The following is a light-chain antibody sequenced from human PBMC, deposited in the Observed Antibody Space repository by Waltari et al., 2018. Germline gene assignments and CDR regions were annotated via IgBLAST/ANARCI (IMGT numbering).Light chain of an antibody. CDR1: RLSQYY. Sequence: SSELTQDPALSVALVQTVTITCQGDRLSQYYETRYQQKPGQAPVLVIYDENRRPSGIPDRFSGSRSGNTASLTINGAQAEDDADYYCNSRETKDKYIFVFGTGTKVTIL. CDR3: NSRETKDKYIFV. CDR2: DEN. V-gene: IGLV3-19*01. J-gene: IGLJ1*01.